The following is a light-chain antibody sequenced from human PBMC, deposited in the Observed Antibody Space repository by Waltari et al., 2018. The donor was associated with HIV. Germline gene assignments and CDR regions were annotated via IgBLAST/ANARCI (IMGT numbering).Light chain of an antibody. CDR3: QVWDSSGDHSYVV. CDR2: ADS. J-gene: IGLJ2*01. CDR1: TIGSKS. V-gene: IGLV3-21*03. Sequence: SYVLTQPPSVSVAPGKTARITCGGNTIGSKSVNWYPQKPGQAPVLVIYADSDRPSGIPERFSGSNSGNTATLTISRVEAGDEADYYCQVWDSSGDHSYVVFGGGTKLTVL.